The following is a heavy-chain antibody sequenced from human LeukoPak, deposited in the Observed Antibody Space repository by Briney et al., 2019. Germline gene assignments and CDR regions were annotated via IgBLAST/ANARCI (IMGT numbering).Heavy chain of an antibody. CDR2: IYYSGST. D-gene: IGHD5-18*01. CDR3: AREYSYGTPYFDY. CDR1: GGSISSYY. Sequence: PSETLSLTCTVSGGSISSYYWSWIRQPPGKGLEWIGYIYYSGSTNYNPSLKGRVTISVDTSKNQFSLKLSSVTAADTAVYYCAREYSYGTPYFDYWGQGTLVTVSS. J-gene: IGHJ4*02. V-gene: IGHV4-59*01.